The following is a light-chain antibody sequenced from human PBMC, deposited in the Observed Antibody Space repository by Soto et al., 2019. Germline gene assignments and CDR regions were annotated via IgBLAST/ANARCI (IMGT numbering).Light chain of an antibody. CDR1: SGHSSYA. Sequence: QLVLTQSPSASASLGASVKLTCTLSSGHSSYAIAWHQQQPDKGPRYLMKLNSDGSHNKRDGLPDRFSGSSSGAERYLTISSLQSEDEADYYCQTWGTGIRVFGGGTKLTVL. CDR3: QTWGTGIRV. J-gene: IGLJ3*02. V-gene: IGLV4-69*01. CDR2: LNSDGSH.